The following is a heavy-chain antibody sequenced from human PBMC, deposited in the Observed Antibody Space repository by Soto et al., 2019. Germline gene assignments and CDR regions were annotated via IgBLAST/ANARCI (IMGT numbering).Heavy chain of an antibody. D-gene: IGHD3-22*01. CDR2: VYYSGST. CDR3: ARQTDSYYTFDAFDI. Sequence: SLTCTVSGGSISSGSYYWDWIRQPPGKGLEWIGNVYYSGSTNYNPSLESRVTISVDTSKNQFSLKLSSVTAADTAVYYCARQTDSYYTFDAFDIWGQGTMVTVSS. CDR1: GGSISSGSYY. J-gene: IGHJ3*02. V-gene: IGHV4-39*01.